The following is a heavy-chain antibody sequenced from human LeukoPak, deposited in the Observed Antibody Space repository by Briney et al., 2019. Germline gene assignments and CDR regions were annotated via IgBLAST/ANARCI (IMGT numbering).Heavy chain of an antibody. J-gene: IGHJ4*02. Sequence: GGSLRLSCAASEFSLSSYAMSWVRQAPGKGLEWVSAISSSDDGTYHAGSVRGRFTISRDSSKNTLYLQMNNLRTEDAAIYYCAKAPVTSCRGAFCYPLDSWGQGTLVTVSS. V-gene: IGHV3-23*01. D-gene: IGHD2-15*01. CDR1: EFSLSSYA. CDR2: ISSSDDGT. CDR3: AKAPVTSCRGAFCYPLDS.